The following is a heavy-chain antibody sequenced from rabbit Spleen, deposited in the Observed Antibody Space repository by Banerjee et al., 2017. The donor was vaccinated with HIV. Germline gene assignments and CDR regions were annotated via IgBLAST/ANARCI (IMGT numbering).Heavy chain of an antibody. CDR1: GVSLNDKDV. Sequence: EQLEESGGGLVKPEGSLTLTCKASGVSLNDKDVMCWVRQAPGKGLEWIACIGSDSGLTWSATWAKGRFTISKTSSTTVTLQMTSLTAADTATYFCARDSGSSFSSYGMDLWGPGTLVTVS. J-gene: IGHJ6*01. V-gene: IGHV1S45*01. CDR2: IGSDSGLT. CDR3: ARDSGSSFSSYGMDL. D-gene: IGHD8-1*01.